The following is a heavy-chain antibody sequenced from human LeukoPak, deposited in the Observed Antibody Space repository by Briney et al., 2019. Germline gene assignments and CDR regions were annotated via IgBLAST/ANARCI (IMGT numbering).Heavy chain of an antibody. Sequence: GGSLRLSCAASGFTFSNYWMSWVRQAPGKGLEWVANIKQDGSEEYYVDSVKGRFTISRDNAKNSLYLQMNSLRAEDTAVYYCALRGTVRVYWGQGTLVTVSS. V-gene: IGHV3-7*03. CDR1: GFTFSNYW. J-gene: IGHJ4*02. D-gene: IGHD1-1*01. CDR2: IKQDGSEE. CDR3: ALRGTVRVY.